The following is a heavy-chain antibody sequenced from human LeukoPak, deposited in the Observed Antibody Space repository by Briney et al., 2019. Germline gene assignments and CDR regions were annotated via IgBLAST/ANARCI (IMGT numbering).Heavy chain of an antibody. J-gene: IGHJ3*02. CDR3: ASRSGYYLDAFDI. V-gene: IGHV4-38-2*02. CDR2: IYHSGST. Sequence: SETLSLTCTVSGYSISSGYYWGWIRQTPGKGLEWIGSIYHSGSTYYNPSLQSRVTISVDTSKNQFSLKLSSVTAADTAVYYCASRSGYYLDAFDIWGQGTMVTVSS. CDR1: GYSISSGYY. D-gene: IGHD3-22*01.